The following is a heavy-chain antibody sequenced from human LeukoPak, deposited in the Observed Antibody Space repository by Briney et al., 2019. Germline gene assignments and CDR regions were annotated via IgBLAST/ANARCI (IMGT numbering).Heavy chain of an antibody. CDR3: AKDSVAVAGPGHFQH. CDR1: GFTFSSYS. CDR2: ISSSSSYI. V-gene: IGHV3-21*01. D-gene: IGHD6-19*01. Sequence: GGSLRLSCAASGFTFSSYSMNWVRQAPGKGLEWVSSISSSSSYIYYADSVKGRFTISRDNAKNSLYLQMNSLRAEDTAVYYCAKDSVAVAGPGHFQHWGQGTLVTVSS. J-gene: IGHJ1*01.